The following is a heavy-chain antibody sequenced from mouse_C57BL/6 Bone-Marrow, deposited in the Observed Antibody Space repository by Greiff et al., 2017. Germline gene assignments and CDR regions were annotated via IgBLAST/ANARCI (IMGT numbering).Heavy chain of an antibody. D-gene: IGHD2-4*01. J-gene: IGHJ2*01. Sequence: VQLQQSGAELVRPGTSVKVSCKASGYAFTNYLIEWVKQRPGQGLEWIGVINPGSGGTNYNEKFKGKATLTADKSSSTAYMQLSSLTSEDSAVYFCARFYYDLDYWGQGTTRTVSS. CDR1: GYAFTNYL. CDR3: ARFYYDLDY. CDR2: INPGSGGT. V-gene: IGHV1-54*01.